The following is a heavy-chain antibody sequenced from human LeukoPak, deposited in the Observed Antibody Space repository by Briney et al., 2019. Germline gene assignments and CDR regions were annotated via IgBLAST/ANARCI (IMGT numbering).Heavy chain of an antibody. D-gene: IGHD3-10*01. CDR3: AGASWFGEWVR. V-gene: IGHV3-48*02. CDR2: INSRSSAI. J-gene: IGHJ4*02. CDR1: GFSFSTYS. Sequence: GGSLRLSCAASGFSFSTYSFNWVRQAPGKGLEWLSYINSRSSAIYYADSVKGRFTISRDNGKNSVYLQMSSLRDEDTAVYYCAGASWFGEWVRWGQGTLATVSS.